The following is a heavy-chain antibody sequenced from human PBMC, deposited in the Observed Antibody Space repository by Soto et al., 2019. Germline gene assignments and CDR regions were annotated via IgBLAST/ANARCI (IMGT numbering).Heavy chain of an antibody. V-gene: IGHV5-51*01. J-gene: IGHJ5*02. CDR2: IYPGDSDI. Sequence: GESLKISCKGSGYSFGSYWIGWVRQMPGKGLEWMGIIYPGDSDIRYSPSFQGQVTISADKSISTAYLQWSSLKASDTAMYYCARHRPLAAAGLNWFDPWGQGTLVTVSS. CDR1: GYSFGSYW. CDR3: ARHRPLAAAGLNWFDP. D-gene: IGHD6-13*01.